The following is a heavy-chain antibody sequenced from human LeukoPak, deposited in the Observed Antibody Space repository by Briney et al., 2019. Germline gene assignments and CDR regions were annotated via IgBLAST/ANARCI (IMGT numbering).Heavy chain of an antibody. V-gene: IGHV1-69*13. CDR1: VCTFSSYA. Sequence: SAVNVSCKSSVCTFSSYAISWLRQPPAQGLDWMGVIIPIFYTPNHAQNFQGRVTNTANESTGTAYMELSSLRSEDTAVYYFSRGSLPRYYFDYWGQGSLVTV. J-gene: IGHJ4*02. CDR2: IIPIFYTP. CDR3: SRGSLPRYYFDY.